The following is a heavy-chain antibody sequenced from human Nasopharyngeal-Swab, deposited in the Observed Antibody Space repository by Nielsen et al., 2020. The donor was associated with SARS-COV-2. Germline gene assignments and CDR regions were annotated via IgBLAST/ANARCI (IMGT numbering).Heavy chain of an antibody. J-gene: IGHJ4*02. CDR2: ITCDGRI. CDR3: SRSEIRTTGDF. Sequence: GESLKISCAGSGFNFRNYNINWVRQAPGKGLEWVLSITCDGRIYSGDSARGRFTISRDNARNLVYVEMNSLRVDDTAVYFCSRSEIRTTGDFWGQGTLVTVSS. CDR1: GFNFRNYN. D-gene: IGHD1-1*01. V-gene: IGHV3-21*06.